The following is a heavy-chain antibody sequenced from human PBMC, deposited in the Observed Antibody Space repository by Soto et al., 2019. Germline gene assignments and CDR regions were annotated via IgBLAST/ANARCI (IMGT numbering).Heavy chain of an antibody. CDR2: ISSSSSYI. Sequence: GGSLRLSCAASGFTFSSYSMNWVRQAPGKGLEWVSSISSSSSYIYYADSVKGQFTISRDNAKNSLYLQMNSLRAEDTAVYYCARPLTYCGGDCPGMGAFDIWGQGTMVTVSS. V-gene: IGHV3-21*01. CDR3: ARPLTYCGGDCPGMGAFDI. CDR1: GFTFSSYS. D-gene: IGHD2-21*02. J-gene: IGHJ3*02.